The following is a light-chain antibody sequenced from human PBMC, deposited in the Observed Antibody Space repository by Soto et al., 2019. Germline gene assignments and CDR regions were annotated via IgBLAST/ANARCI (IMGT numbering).Light chain of an antibody. CDR3: QKYNSAPWT. Sequence: DIQMTQSPSSLSASVGDRVTITCRASQGISSSLAWYQQKPGKVPKLLIYAASTLQSGVPSRFSGSGSGTDFTLTISSLQPEDGATYYCQKYNSAPWTFGQGTKVEVK. CDR1: QGISSS. J-gene: IGKJ1*01. V-gene: IGKV1-27*01. CDR2: AAS.